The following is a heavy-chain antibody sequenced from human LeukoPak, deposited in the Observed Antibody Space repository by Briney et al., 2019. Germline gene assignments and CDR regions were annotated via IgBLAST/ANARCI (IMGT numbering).Heavy chain of an antibody. D-gene: IGHD3-16*02. V-gene: IGHV4-4*07. J-gene: IGHJ1*01. CDR1: SGSISGYF. CDR3: AREGGGSNRCLD. CDR2: IYATGTT. Sequence: SETLSLTCTVSSGSISGYFWSWIRQPAGKGLEWIGRIYATGTTNYNPSLKSRVTMSVDTSKNQFSLNLTSVTAADTAVYYCAREGGGSNRCLDWGQGNLVTVSS.